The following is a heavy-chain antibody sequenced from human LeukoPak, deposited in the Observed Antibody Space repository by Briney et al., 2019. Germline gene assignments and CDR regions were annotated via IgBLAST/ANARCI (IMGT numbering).Heavy chain of an antibody. CDR1: GGSISSSSYY. CDR3: ASLMGSGWYVLDY. CDR2: IYYSGST. V-gene: IGHV4-39*01. J-gene: IGHJ4*02. Sequence: SETLSLTCTVSGGSISSSSYYWGWLRQPPGKGLEWIGSIYYSGSTYYSPSLKSRVTISVDTSKNQFSLKLSSVTAADTAVYYCASLMGSGWYVLDYWGQGTLVTVSS. D-gene: IGHD6-19*01.